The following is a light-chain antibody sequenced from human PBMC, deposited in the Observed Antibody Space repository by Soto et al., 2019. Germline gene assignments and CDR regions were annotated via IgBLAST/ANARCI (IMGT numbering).Light chain of an antibody. CDR2: GAS. V-gene: IGKV3-20*01. Sequence: EIVLTQSPGTLSLSPWERATLSCRASQSVSSSYLAWYQQTPGQAPRILIYGASSRGTGIPDRFSGSGSGTDFTLTISRLEPEDFAVYYCQQYGSSPYTLGQGNKLEI. CDR1: QSVSSSY. CDR3: QQYGSSPYT. J-gene: IGKJ2*01.